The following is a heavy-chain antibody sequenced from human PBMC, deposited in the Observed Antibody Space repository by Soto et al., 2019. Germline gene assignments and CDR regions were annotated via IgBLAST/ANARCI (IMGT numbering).Heavy chain of an antibody. D-gene: IGHD1-26*01. Sequence: GSLKISCKGSGYSFTSYWISWVRQMPGKGLEWMGRIDPGDSYTNYSPSFQGHVTISADKSISTAYLQWSSLKASDTAMYYCASSERYSGSYEADYWGQGTLVTVSS. CDR2: IDPGDSYT. CDR1: GYSFTSYW. V-gene: IGHV5-10-1*01. J-gene: IGHJ4*02. CDR3: ASSERYSGSYEADY.